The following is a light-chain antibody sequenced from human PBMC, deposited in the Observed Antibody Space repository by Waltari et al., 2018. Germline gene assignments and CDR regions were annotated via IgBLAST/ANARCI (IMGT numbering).Light chain of an antibody. CDR3: QSYDSSLSAWV. V-gene: IGLV1-40*01. CDR1: SSSIGAGYD. J-gene: IGLJ3*02. Sequence: QSVLTQPPSVSGAPGQRVTIPCTGSSSSIGAGYDVHWYQQLPGTAPKPLIYGNNNRPSGVPDRISGSKSGTSASLAITGLQAEDEADYYCQSYDSSLSAWVFGGGTKLTVL. CDR2: GNN.